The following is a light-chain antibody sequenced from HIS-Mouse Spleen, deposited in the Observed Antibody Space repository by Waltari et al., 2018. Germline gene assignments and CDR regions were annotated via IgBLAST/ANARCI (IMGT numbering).Light chain of an antibody. CDR1: QGISSA. CDR3: RQFKSYPQGLT. Sequence: AIQLTQSPSSLSASVGDRVTITCRASQGISSALAWYQQKPGKAPKLLIYDASSLESGVPSSFSGGGSGTDFTLTISSLQPEDFSTYYCRQFKSYPQGLTFGGGTKVGIK. V-gene: IGKV1-13*02. J-gene: IGKJ4*01. CDR2: DAS.